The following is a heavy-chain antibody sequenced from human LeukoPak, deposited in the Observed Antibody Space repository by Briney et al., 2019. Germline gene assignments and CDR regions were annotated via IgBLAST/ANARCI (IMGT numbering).Heavy chain of an antibody. Sequence: GASVKVSCKASGGTFSGYAISWVRQAPGQGLEWMGGIIPIFGTANYAQKFQGRVTITADESTSTAYMELSSLRSEDTAVYYCAREGSGWYWYYYYGMDVWGQGTTVTVSS. V-gene: IGHV1-69*13. CDR2: IIPIFGTA. D-gene: IGHD6-19*01. J-gene: IGHJ6*02. CDR1: GGTFSGYA. CDR3: AREGSGWYWYYYYGMDV.